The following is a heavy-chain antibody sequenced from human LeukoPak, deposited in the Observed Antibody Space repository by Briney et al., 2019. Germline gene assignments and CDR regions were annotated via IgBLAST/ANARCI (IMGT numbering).Heavy chain of an antibody. D-gene: IGHD1-26*01. CDR2: IGSNGIST. V-gene: IGHV3-64D*06. J-gene: IGHJ4*02. CDR1: GFTFSSST. Sequence: GGSLRLSCAASGFTFSSSTMNWVRQAPGKGLEFVSSIGSNGISTYYADSVKGRFTISRDNSKNTLYLQMSSLSPEDTAMYYCVKISYSGGYYFDFWGQGTLVTVSS. CDR3: VKISYSGGYYFDF.